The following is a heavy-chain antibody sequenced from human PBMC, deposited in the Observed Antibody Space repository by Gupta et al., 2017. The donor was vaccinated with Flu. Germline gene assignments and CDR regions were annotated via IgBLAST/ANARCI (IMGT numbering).Heavy chain of an antibody. CDR3: AKDRGYCSSTSCPCSYYYGMDV. J-gene: IGHJ6*02. Sequence: RQAPGKGLEWVSGISWNSGSIGYADSVKGRFTISRDNAKNSLYLQMNSLRAEDTALYYCAKDRGYCSSTSCPCSYYYGMDVWGQGTTVTVSS. CDR2: ISWNSGSI. V-gene: IGHV3-9*01. D-gene: IGHD2-2*01.